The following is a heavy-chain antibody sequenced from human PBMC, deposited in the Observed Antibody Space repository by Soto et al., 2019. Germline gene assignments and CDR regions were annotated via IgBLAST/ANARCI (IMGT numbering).Heavy chain of an antibody. Sequence: ASVKVSCKASGGTFSSYTISWVRQAPGQGLEWMGRIIPILGIANYAQKFQGRVTITADKSTSTAYMELSSLRSEDTAVYYCASSPVGDIVATTGFYYYYMDVWGKGTTVTVSS. J-gene: IGHJ6*03. CDR3: ASSPVGDIVATTGFYYYYMDV. D-gene: IGHD5-12*01. V-gene: IGHV1-69*02. CDR2: IIPILGIA. CDR1: GGTFSSYT.